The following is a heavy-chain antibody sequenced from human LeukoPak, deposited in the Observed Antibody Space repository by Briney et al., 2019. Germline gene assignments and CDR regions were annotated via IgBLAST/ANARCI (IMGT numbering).Heavy chain of an antibody. V-gene: IGHV3-23*01. Sequence: GGSLRLSCAASRFTFSTYAMSWVRQAAGKGLEWVSPISGSGGGTYYADSVKGRFTISRDNSKNTLYLQLNSLRVEDTAVYYCAKNRGAGSHYYYHMNVWGKGTTVTVSS. CDR3: AKNRGAGSHYYYHMNV. CDR1: RFTFSTYA. D-gene: IGHD1-26*01. J-gene: IGHJ6*03. CDR2: ISGSGGGT.